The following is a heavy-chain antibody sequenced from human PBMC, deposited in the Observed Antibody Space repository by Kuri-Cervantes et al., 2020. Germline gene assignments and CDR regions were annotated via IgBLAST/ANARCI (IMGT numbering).Heavy chain of an antibody. CDR1: GGSISSYY. CDR3: ARHYVDSYYFDY. Sequence: ESLKISCTVSGGSISSYYWSWIRQPPGKGLEWIGEIHHSGSTYYNPSLKSRITMSVDTSKNQFYLKLSSVTAADTAVYYCARHYVDSYYFDYWGQGTLVTVSS. V-gene: IGHV4-59*04. CDR2: IHHSGST. J-gene: IGHJ4*02. D-gene: IGHD3-16*01.